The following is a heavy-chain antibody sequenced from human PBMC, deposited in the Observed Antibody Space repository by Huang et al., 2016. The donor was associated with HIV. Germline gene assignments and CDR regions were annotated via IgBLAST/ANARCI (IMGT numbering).Heavy chain of an antibody. V-gene: IGHV4-39*02. CDR3: ARPYYDTGAEDAFDI. Sequence: QLHLQESGPGLVKPSDTLSLTCTVSGDSISSSTYYWAWIRQSPGKGLEWIGSIYYSGSTHYNPSLRSRVTISADTSKNYLSLRVTSMTAADTAVYYCARPYYDTGAEDAFDIWGRGTMVSVSS. J-gene: IGHJ3*02. CDR1: GDSISSSTYY. D-gene: IGHD3-9*01. CDR2: IYYSGST.